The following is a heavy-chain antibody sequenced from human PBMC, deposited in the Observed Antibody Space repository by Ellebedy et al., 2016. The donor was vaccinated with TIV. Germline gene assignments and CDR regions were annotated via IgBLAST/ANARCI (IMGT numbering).Heavy chain of an antibody. CDR1: GFSVSSNY. CDR3: ARVSEFYFDS. Sequence: GGSLRLSCAASGFSVSSNYMSWVRQAPGKGLEWVSVIYGDDNTFYADSVKGRFIMSRDNSRNTVSLQMNSLRPEDTAVYYCARVSEFYFDSWGQGTLVTVSS. J-gene: IGHJ4*02. D-gene: IGHD3-10*01. V-gene: IGHV3-53*01. CDR2: IYGDDNT.